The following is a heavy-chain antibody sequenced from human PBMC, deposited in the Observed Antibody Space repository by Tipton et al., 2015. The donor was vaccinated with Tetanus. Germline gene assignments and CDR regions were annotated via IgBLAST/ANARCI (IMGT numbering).Heavy chain of an antibody. Sequence: SLRFSCAASGFTLSRYTLNWVRKAPGKGLEWVSSISSSSRYIYYADSVKGRFTISRDNAKNSLYLQMISLRAEDTAVYSCARGMAEASNCGGDCYSDYWGQGTLVTVSS. CDR1: GFTLSRYT. V-gene: IGHV3-21*01. D-gene: IGHD2-21*02. CDR2: ISSSSRYI. J-gene: IGHJ4*02. CDR3: ARGMAEASNCGGDCYSDY.